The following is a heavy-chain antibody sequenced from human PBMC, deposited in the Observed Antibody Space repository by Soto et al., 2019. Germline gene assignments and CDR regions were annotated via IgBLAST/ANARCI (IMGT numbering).Heavy chain of an antibody. Sequence: ASVKVSCKASGYTFTSYGISWVRQAPLQVLEWMVCISAYNGNTNYAQKLQGRVTMTTDTSTSTAYMELRSLRSDDTAVYYCARDRKSTNGVWVNWFEPWGQGTLVTGSS. D-gene: IGHD2-8*01. J-gene: IGHJ5*02. CDR2: ISAYNGNT. V-gene: IGHV1-18*01. CDR1: GYTFTSYG. CDR3: ARDRKSTNGVWVNWFEP.